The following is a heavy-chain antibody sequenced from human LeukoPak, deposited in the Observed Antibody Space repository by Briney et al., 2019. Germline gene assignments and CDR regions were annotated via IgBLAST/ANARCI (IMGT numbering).Heavy chain of an antibody. J-gene: IGHJ4*02. V-gene: IGHV1-2*06. CDR2: INPYSGDT. CDR1: GYTFTGYY. CDR3: ARDQGSLTRSWYTGY. D-gene: IGHD6-13*01. Sequence: ASVKVSCKASGYTFTGYYIHWVRQAPGQGLEWMGRINPYSGDTNFAQKFQGRVTMPRDTSITTAYMDLSSLTPDDTAVYFCARDQGSLTRSWYTGYWGQGTQVTVSS.